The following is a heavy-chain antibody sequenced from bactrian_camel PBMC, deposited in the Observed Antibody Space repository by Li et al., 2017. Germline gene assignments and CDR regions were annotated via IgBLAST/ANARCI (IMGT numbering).Heavy chain of an antibody. CDR2: ISWSGDST. J-gene: IGHJ6*01. V-gene: IGHV3S25*01. CDR3: ATVRGFYDRDHARRGAQFGY. Sequence: QLVESGGGLVQPGGSLGLSCAASGFTFSSYWMYWVRQAPGRGLECVSGISWSGDSTNYANSVKGRFTVSRDNDKKTVYLQMHSLKPEDTAVYYCATVRGFYDRDHARRGAQFGYWGQGTQVTVS. CDR1: GFTFSSYW. D-gene: IGHD4*01.